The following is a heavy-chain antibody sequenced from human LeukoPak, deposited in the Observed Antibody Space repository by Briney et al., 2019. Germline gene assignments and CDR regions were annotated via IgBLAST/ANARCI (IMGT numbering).Heavy chain of an antibody. Sequence: SETLSLTCTVSGGSMSNYYWNWIRQPPGKGLEWIGYMYYSGTSGTTNYSPSLKSRVTISVDTSKNQFSLKLTSVTVADTAVYYCARAGVYYYSFANFDSWGQGTLVTVSS. CDR3: ARAGVYYYSFANFDS. CDR2: MYYSGTSGTT. V-gene: IGHV4-59*01. D-gene: IGHD3-22*01. CDR1: GGSMSNYY. J-gene: IGHJ5*01.